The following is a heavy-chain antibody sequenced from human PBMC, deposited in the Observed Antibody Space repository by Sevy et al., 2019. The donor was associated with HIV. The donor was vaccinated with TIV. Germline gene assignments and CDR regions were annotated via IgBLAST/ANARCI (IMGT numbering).Heavy chain of an antibody. V-gene: IGHV3-23*01. CDR3: ASRRVQSGLSGGGANYGMDV. D-gene: IGHD2-8*02. J-gene: IGHJ6*02. Sequence: GGSLRLSCAASGFPFSNFAMSWVRQAPGKGLEWVSTLIGGGSRTYYADSVTGRFIISRDNSRNTLYLQMNSLRAEDTAIYSCASRRVQSGLSGGGANYGMDVCGRGTTVTVSS. CDR2: LIGGGSRT. CDR1: GFPFSNFA.